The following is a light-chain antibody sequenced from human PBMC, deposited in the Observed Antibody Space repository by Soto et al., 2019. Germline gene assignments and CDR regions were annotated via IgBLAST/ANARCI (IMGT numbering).Light chain of an antibody. CDR1: SSDVGGYNY. CDR3: SSYTSSSTLV. Sequence: QSALTQPASGSGSPGQSITISCTGTSSDVGGYNYVSWYQQHPGKAPKIMIYDVSNRPSGVSNRCSGSKSGNTASLTISGLQAEEEADYYCSSYTSSSTLVFGGGTKLTVL. V-gene: IGLV2-14*01. J-gene: IGLJ2*01. CDR2: DVS.